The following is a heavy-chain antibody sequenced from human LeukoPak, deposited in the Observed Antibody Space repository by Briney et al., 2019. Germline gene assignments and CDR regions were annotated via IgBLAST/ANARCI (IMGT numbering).Heavy chain of an antibody. CDR3: TRDVYYYDSSVPGY. V-gene: IGHV3-49*04. J-gene: IGHJ4*02. CDR1: GFTFGDYA. D-gene: IGHD3-22*01. CDR2: IRSKAYGGTT. Sequence: GRSLRLSCTASGFTFGDYAMSWVRQAPGKGLEWVGFIRSKAYGGTTEYAASVKGRFTISRDDSKSIAYLQMNSLKTEDTAVYYCTRDVYYYDSSVPGYWGQGTLVTASS.